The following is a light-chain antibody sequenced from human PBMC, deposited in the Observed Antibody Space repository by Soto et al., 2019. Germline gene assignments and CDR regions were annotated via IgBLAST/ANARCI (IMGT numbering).Light chain of an antibody. CDR3: CSLTTSHTYV. Sequence: SYELTQPPSVSVAPGQTARITCGGNNIGSKSVHWYQQRPGQAPVLVISDDGDRPSGIPERFSASKSGNSASLTISGLQADDEADYYCCSLTTSHTYVFGSGTKLTVL. V-gene: IGLV3-21*02. J-gene: IGLJ1*01. CDR2: DDG. CDR1: NIGSKS.